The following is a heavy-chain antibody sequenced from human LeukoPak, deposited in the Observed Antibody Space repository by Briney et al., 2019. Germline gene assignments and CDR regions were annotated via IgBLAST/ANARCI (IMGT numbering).Heavy chain of an antibody. D-gene: IGHD7-27*01. CDR3: ARDGDFLDL. V-gene: IGHV3-7*01. CDR2: IKRDGSGK. Sequence: GGSLRLSCAASGFTFSNYWMSWVRQAPGKGLEWVANIKRDGSGKYYVGSVKGRFTISTDNGKNSLYLQMNSLRVEDTAVDDWARDGDFLDLWGPGTPVSVLS. CDR1: GFTFSNYW. J-gene: IGHJ5*02.